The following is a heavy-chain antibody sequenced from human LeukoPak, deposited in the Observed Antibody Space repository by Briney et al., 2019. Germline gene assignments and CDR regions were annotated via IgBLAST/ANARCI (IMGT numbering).Heavy chain of an antibody. J-gene: IGHJ5*02. D-gene: IGHD2-2*02. V-gene: IGHV4-39*07. CDR1: GGSISSSSYY. CDR3: ARALQPYCSSASCYMGNWFDP. Sequence: SETQSLIRTVSGGSISSSSYYWGWIRQPPGKGLEWIGSIYYSGSTYYNPSLKSRVTISLDTSKNQSSLKLSSVTAADTGVYCCARALQPYCSSASCYMGNWFDPWGQGTLVTVSS. CDR2: IYYSGST.